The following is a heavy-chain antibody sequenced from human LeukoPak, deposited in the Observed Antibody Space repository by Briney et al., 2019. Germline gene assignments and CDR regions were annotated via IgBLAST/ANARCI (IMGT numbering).Heavy chain of an antibody. V-gene: IGHV3-7*01. CDR1: GFTFSSYW. D-gene: IGHD3-3*01. J-gene: IGHJ3*02. Sequence: GGSLRLSCAASGFTFSSYWMSWVRQAPGKGLKWVANIKQDGSEKYYVDSVKGRFTISRDNAKNSLYLQMNSLRAEDTAVYYCASLPSPYYDDDAFDIWGQGTMVTVSS. CDR3: ASLPSPYYDDDAFDI. CDR2: IKQDGSEK.